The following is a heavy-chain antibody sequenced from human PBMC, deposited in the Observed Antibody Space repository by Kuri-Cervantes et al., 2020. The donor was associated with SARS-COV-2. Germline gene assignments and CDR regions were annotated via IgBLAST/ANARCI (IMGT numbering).Heavy chain of an antibody. CDR2: ISYDGSNK. V-gene: IGHV3-30-3*01. CDR1: GFTFSSYA. CDR3: TTDRGVTRYYYYYYGMDV. J-gene: IGHJ6*02. D-gene: IGHD3-10*01. Sequence: GESLKISCAASGFTFSSYAMHWVRQAPGKGLEWVAVISYDGSNKYYADSVKGRFTISRDNSKNTLYLQMNSLKTEDTAVYYCTTDRGVTRYYYYYYGMDVWGQGTTVTVSS.